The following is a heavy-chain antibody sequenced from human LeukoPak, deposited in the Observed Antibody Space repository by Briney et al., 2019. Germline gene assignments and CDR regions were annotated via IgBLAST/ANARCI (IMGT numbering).Heavy chain of an antibody. V-gene: IGHV1-24*01. CDR2: FDPEDGET. Sequence: ASVKVSCKVSGYTLTELSMHWVRQAPGKGLEWMGSFDPEDGETIYAQKFQGRVTMTEDTSTDTAYMELSSLRSEDTAVYYCATALYGSGSYYVGYWGQGTLVTVSS. CDR1: GYTLTELS. J-gene: IGHJ4*02. CDR3: ATALYGSGSYYVGY. D-gene: IGHD3-10*01.